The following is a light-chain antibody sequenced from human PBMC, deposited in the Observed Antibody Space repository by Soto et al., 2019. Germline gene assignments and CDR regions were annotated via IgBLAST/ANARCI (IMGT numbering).Light chain of an antibody. CDR2: EVT. CDR1: SSDVGNYNY. V-gene: IGLV2-8*01. Sequence: QSALTQPPSASGSPGQSVTISCTGTSSDVGNYNYVSWYQQHPGKAPKLMIYEVTKRPSGVPDRFSGSKSGNTASLTVSGLHAEDEAYYYCSSYAGSNNLVFGGGTKLTVL. J-gene: IGLJ2*01. CDR3: SSYAGSNNLV.